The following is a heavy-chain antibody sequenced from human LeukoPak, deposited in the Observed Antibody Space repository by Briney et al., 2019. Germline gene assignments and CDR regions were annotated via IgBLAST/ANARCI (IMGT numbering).Heavy chain of an antibody. J-gene: IGHJ4*02. D-gene: IGHD1-1*01. CDR1: GGSFSGYY. CDR2: INHSGST. CDR3: ARGRNNHSTTPFDY. Sequence: PSETLSLTCAVYGGSFSGYYWSWIRQPPGKGLEWIGEINHSGSTNYNPSLKSRVTISVDTSKNQFSLKLSSVTAADTAVYYCARGRNNHSTTPFDYWGQGTLVTVSS. V-gene: IGHV4-34*01.